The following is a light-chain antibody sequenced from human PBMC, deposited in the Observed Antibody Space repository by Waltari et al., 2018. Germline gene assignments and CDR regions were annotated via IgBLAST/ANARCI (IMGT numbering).Light chain of an antibody. V-gene: IGLV2-23*03. CDR2: EGN. CDR3: CSNVGSSVF. Sequence: QSALTQPASVSGSPGQSITISCTGFNSNVGSYNLVSWYQKHPGKAPKLLIYEGNRRPSGVSNRFSGSKSDNTASLTHSGLQAEDEADYYCCSNVGSSVFFGGGTKLTVL. CDR1: NSNVGSYNL. J-gene: IGLJ2*01.